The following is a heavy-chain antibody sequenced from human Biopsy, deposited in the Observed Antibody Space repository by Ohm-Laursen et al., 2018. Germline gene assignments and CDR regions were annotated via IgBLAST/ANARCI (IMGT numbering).Heavy chain of an antibody. CDR2: IYFTGRT. Sequence: GTLSLTCTVSGGPIDSYYWSWIRQPPGKALEWIGYIYFTGRTSYNPSLKSRVTMSVNPSKKQFSLRLSSVAAADTAVYYCASAGYNPDWNFDLWGRGTRVTASS. J-gene: IGHJ2*01. D-gene: IGHD5-24*01. CDR1: GGPIDSYY. CDR3: ASAGYNPDWNFDL. V-gene: IGHV4-59*12.